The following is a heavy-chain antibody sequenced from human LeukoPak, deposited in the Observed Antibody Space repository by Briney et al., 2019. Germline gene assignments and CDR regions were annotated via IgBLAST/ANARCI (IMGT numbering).Heavy chain of an antibody. CDR2: ISGSGGST. D-gene: IGHD3-22*01. J-gene: IGHJ4*02. V-gene: IGHV3-23*01. CDR3: AKVPRDYYDSSGYFDY. Sequence: PGGSLRLSCAASGFTLSSYAMSWVRQAPGKGLEWVSAISGSGGSTYYADSVKGRFTISRDNSKNTLYLQMNSLRAEDTAVYYCAKVPRDYYDSSGYFDYWGQGTLVTVSS. CDR1: GFTLSSYA.